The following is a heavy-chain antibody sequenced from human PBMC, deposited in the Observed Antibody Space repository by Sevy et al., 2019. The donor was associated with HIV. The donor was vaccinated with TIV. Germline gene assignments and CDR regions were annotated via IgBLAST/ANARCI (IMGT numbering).Heavy chain of an antibody. Sequence: SLKISCAASGFTFSSYAMSWVRQAPGKGLEWVSAISGSGGSTYYADSVKGRFTISRDNSKNTLYLQMNSLRAADTAVYYCAKYEWGYYDSSGYYYVDYWGQGTLVTVSS. CDR1: GFTFSSYA. D-gene: IGHD3-22*01. J-gene: IGHJ4*02. V-gene: IGHV3-23*01. CDR3: AKYEWGYYDSSGYYYVDY. CDR2: ISGSGGST.